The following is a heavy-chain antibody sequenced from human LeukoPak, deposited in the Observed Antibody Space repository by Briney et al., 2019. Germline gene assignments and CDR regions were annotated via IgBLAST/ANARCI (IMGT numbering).Heavy chain of an antibody. CDR1: GGSFSGYY. CDR2: INHSGST. CDR3: ARGRRGSSIAALLGFDP. D-gene: IGHD6-6*01. J-gene: IGHJ5*02. V-gene: IGHV4-34*01. Sequence: SETLSLTCAVYGGSFSGYYWSWIRQPPGKGLEWIGEINHSGSTNYNPSLKSRVTISVDTSKNQFPLKLSSVTAADTAVYYCARGRRGSSIAALLGFDPWGQGTLVTVSS.